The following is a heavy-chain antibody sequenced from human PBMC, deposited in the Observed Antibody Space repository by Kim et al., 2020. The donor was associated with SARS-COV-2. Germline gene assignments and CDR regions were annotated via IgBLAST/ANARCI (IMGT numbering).Heavy chain of an antibody. J-gene: IGHJ6*03. Sequence: SETLSLTCAVFGESFSDYYWTWVRRPPGKGLEWIGEVNHSGSTNYNPSLKSRVTISSDTSKNQFSLTVTSLTAADTAVYYCARGRVGVVPSPILGLGPFWQYYYMDVWGRGATVTVSS. CDR3: ARGRVGVVPSPILGLGPFWQYYYMDV. CDR1: GESFSDYY. V-gene: IGHV4-34*01. D-gene: IGHD2-2*01. CDR2: VNHSGST.